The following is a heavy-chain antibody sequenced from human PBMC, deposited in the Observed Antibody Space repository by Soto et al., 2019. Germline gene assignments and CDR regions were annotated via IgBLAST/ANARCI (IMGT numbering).Heavy chain of an antibody. V-gene: IGHV1-46*01. D-gene: IGHD3-22*01. Sequence: ASVKVSCKASGYTFTSYYMHCVRQAPGQVLEWMGIINPSGGSTSYAQKFQGRVTMTRDTSTSTVYMELSSLRSEDTAVYYCAREGGRTYYYDSSGYFPYYFDYWGQGTLVTVSS. CDR3: AREGGRTYYYDSSGYFPYYFDY. CDR1: GYTFTSYY. CDR2: INPSGGST. J-gene: IGHJ4*02.